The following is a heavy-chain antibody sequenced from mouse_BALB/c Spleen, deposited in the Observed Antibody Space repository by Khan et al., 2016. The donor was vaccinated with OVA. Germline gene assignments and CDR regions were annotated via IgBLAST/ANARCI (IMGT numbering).Heavy chain of an antibody. CDR3: ARETYYDYDEYYFDY. V-gene: IGHV1S29*02. CDR2: IFPYNGGT. D-gene: IGHD2-4*01. J-gene: IGHJ2*01. CDR1: GYTFTDYN. Sequence: EVQLQQSGPELVKPGASVKISCKASGYTFTDYNMHWVKQSHGKSLEWIGYIFPYNGGTGYNQKFKSKATLTIDNSSNTAYMELRSLTSEDSAVYYCARETYYDYDEYYFDYWGQGTTLTVSS.